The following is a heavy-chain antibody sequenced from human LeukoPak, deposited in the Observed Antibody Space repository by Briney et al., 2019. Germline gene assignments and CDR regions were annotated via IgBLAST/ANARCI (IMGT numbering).Heavy chain of an antibody. J-gene: IGHJ4*02. V-gene: IGHV1-69*05. Sequence: GASVKVSCKHSLGTFSSYAISWVRQAPGQGLEWMGGIIPIFGTANYAQKFQGRVTITTDESTSTAYMVLSSLRAEDTAVYYCARLELPNDYGKERLEGDYFDYWGQGTLVTVSS. D-gene: IGHD4-17*01. CDR1: LGTFSSYA. CDR3: ARLELPNDYGKERLEGDYFDY. CDR2: IIPIFGTA.